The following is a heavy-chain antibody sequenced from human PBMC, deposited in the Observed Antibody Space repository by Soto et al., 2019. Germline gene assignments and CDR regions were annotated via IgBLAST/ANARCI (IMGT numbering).Heavy chain of an antibody. J-gene: IGHJ4*02. Sequence: PGGSLRLSCAASGFTFSSYSMNWVRQAPGKGLEWVSSISSSSSYIYYADSVKGRFTTSRDNAKNSLYLQMNSLRAEDTAVYYCARDSGTDCGGDCYFDYWGQGTLVTVSS. D-gene: IGHD2-21*02. V-gene: IGHV3-21*01. CDR2: ISSSSSYI. CDR3: ARDSGTDCGGDCYFDY. CDR1: GFTFSSYS.